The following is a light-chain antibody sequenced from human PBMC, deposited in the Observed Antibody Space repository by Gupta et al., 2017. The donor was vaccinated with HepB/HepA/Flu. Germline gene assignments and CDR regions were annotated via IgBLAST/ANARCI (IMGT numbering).Light chain of an antibody. J-gene: IGLJ1*01. CDR1: SSDVGGYNY. CDR3: DSKTSSSNIYV. CDR2: DVS. V-gene: IGLV2-14*03. Sequence: QSALTQPASVSWSPGPSLPLSCPGTSSDVGGYNYVSWYQQHPGKAPKLMIYDVSNRPSGVSNRFSGSKSGNTASLTITGPQAEEEADYYWDSKTSSSNIYVFGSGTKATVL.